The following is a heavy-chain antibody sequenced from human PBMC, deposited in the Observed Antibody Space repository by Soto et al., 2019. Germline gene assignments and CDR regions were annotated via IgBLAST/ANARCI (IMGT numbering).Heavy chain of an antibody. Sequence: QVHLVQSGAGVKKPGASVKLSCQASGYAFTTYGITWVRQAPGQGLEWMGWISAHNGNTNYAQKLQGRVTVTRDTSTSTAYMELRSLRSDDTAVYYCARGRYGDYWGQGALVTVSS. CDR3: ARGRYGDY. CDR1: GYAFTTYG. V-gene: IGHV1-18*01. D-gene: IGHD1-1*01. J-gene: IGHJ4*02. CDR2: ISAHNGNT.